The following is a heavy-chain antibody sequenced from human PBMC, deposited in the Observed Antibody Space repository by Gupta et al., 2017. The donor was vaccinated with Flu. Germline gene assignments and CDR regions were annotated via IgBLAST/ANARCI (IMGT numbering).Heavy chain of an antibody. CDR2: IYYSGST. D-gene: IGHD6-13*01. CDR3: ARLLAAAARPNWFDP. J-gene: IGHJ5*02. CDR1: GGSISSSSYY. V-gene: IGHV4-39*01. Sequence: QLQLQESGPGLVKPSETLSLTCTVSGGSISSSSYYWGWIRQPPGKGLEWIGSIYYSGSTYYNPSLKSRVTISVDTSKNQFSLKLSSVTAADTAVYYCARLLAAAARPNWFDPWGQGTLVTVSS.